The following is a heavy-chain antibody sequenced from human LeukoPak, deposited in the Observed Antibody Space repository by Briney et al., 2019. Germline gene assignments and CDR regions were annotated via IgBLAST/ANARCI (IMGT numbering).Heavy chain of an antibody. D-gene: IGHD6-19*01. J-gene: IGHJ4*02. V-gene: IGHV4-39*01. CDR3: ARLAHSSGYLAFDY. Sequence: PSETLSLTCSVSGGSIDSRYHYWGWIRQPPGKGLEWIGSIEYSGSTYYNPPLKSRVIMSVDTSKKQFSLKVTSVTAADTAVYYCARLAHSSGYLAFDYWGQGTLVTVSS. CDR2: IEYSGST. CDR1: GGSIDSRYHY.